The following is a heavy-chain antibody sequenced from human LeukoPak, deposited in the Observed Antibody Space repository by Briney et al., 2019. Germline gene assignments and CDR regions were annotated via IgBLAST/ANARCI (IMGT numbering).Heavy chain of an antibody. J-gene: IGHJ4*02. CDR3: RSSGTSWYADY. CDR1: GGSISSSNYY. V-gene: IGHV4-39*05. Sequence: PSETPSLTCAVSGGSISSSNYYCGWVRLPPGKGLEWLGSIYYDGSTYYNPSLRSRVSISVDTSKNQFSLKLNSVTAADTAVYYCRSSGTSWYADYWGQGTLVIVSS. D-gene: IGHD6-13*01. CDR2: IYYDGST.